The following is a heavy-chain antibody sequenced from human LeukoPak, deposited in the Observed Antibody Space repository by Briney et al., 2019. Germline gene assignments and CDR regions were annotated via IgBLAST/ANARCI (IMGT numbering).Heavy chain of an antibody. J-gene: IGHJ4*02. D-gene: IGHD3-22*01. CDR2: INHSGST. V-gene: IGHV4-34*01. CDR1: GGSFSGYY. Sequence: PSETLSLTCAVYGGSFSGYYWSWIRQPPGKGLEWIGEINHSGSTNYNPSLKSRVTISVDTSKNQFSLKVNSVTAADTAVYYCATYYDTSGYRFDYWGQGTLVTVSS. CDR3: ATYYDTSGYRFDY.